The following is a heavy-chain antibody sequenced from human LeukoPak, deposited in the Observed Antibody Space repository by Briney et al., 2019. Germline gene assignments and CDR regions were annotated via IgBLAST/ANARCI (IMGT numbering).Heavy chain of an antibody. V-gene: IGHV4-59*01. CDR3: ARDRVDTAMVRYFDY. J-gene: IGHJ4*02. D-gene: IGHD5-18*01. Sequence: PSETLPLTCTVSGGSISSYYWSWIRQPPGKGLEWIGYIYYSGSTNYNPSLKSRVTISVDTSKNQFSLKLSSVTAADTAVYYCARDRVDTAMVRYFDYWGQGTLVTVSS. CDR2: IYYSGST. CDR1: GGSISSYY.